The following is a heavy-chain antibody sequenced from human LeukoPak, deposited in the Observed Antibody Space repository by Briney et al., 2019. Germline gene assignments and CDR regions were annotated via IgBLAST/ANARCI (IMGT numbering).Heavy chain of an antibody. CDR2: VSGSGGAT. J-gene: IGHJ6*03. Sequence: PGGSLRLSCAASGFTFNNYAMSWVRQAPGMGLEWLSYVSGSGGATYYAASVKGRLTISRDNSKNTVYLQMGSLRAEDTAVYYCAKNRGRTYKYYMDVWGNGTTVTVSS. D-gene: IGHD2-15*01. V-gene: IGHV3-23*01. CDR3: AKNRGRTYKYYMDV. CDR1: GFTFNNYA.